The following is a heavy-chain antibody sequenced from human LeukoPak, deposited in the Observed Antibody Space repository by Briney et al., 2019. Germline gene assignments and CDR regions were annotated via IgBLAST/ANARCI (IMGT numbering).Heavy chain of an antibody. Sequence: GGSLGLSCAASGFTFSSYAMSWVRQAPGRGLEWVSAISGSGGSTYYADSVKGRFTISRDNSKNTLYLQMNSLRAEDTALYYCAKGAIRYFDWLLENWGQGTLVTVSS. CDR1: GFTFSSYA. CDR3: AKGAIRYFDWLLEN. J-gene: IGHJ4*02. D-gene: IGHD3-9*01. V-gene: IGHV3-23*01. CDR2: ISGSGGST.